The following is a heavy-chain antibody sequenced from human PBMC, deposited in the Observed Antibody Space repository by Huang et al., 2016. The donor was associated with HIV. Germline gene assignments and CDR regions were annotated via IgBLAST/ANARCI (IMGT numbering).Heavy chain of an antibody. J-gene: IGHJ4*02. D-gene: IGHD3-22*01. CDR3: ARSLYDSSGSSLNYFDY. CDR1: GNSIRSGGHY. CDR2: IYYSGRT. V-gene: IGHV4-30-4*08. Sequence: QVQLQESGPGLVKPSLTLSLTCTVSGNSIRSGGHYWSWIRQPPGKGLEWIGFIYYSGRTYYNPSLKSRGTISVDTSKNQFSLKLGSVTAADAAVYYCARSLYDSSGSSLNYFDYWGLGTLVTVSS.